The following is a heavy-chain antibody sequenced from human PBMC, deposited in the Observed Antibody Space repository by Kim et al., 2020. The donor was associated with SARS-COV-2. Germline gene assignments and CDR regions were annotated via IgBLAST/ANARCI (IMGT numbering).Heavy chain of an antibody. D-gene: IGHD3-3*01. V-gene: IGHV3-30-3*01. CDR3: AREGVYDYYFYY. CDR1: GFTFSSYA. Sequence: GGSLRLSCAASGFTFSSYAMHWVRQAPGKGLEWVAVISYDGSNKYYADSVKGRFTISRDNSKNTLYLQMNSLRAEDTAVYYCAREGVYDYYFYYWGQGTLVTVSS. CDR2: ISYDGSNK. J-gene: IGHJ4*02.